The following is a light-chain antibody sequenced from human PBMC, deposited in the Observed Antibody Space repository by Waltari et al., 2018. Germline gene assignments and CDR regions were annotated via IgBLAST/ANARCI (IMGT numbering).Light chain of an antibody. J-gene: IGKJ5*01. CDR3: QQLSGYPIT. CDR2: AAS. V-gene: IGKV1-9*01. Sequence: DIQLTQSPSFLSASVGDKVTITCRASQGISSYLAWYQQKPGKAPKLLIYAASTLQSGVPPRFSGSGSGTEFTLTISSLQPEDFATYYCQQLSGYPITFGQGTRLEIK. CDR1: QGISSY.